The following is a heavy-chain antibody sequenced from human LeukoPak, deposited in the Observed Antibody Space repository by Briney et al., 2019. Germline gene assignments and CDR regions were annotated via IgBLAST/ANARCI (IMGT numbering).Heavy chain of an antibody. V-gene: IGHV3-9*01. CDR2: ISWNSGSI. J-gene: IGHJ4*02. Sequence: GRPLRLSCAASGFRLDDYDVPWVRQAPGKGLERVSGISWNSGSIGYVDSVKGRFTISRDNAKKSWYMQMQKLRDEATVLYSCAKEMGIAAAGTDWYFDYWGQGTLATVSS. CDR1: GFRLDDYD. D-gene: IGHD6-13*01. CDR3: AKEMGIAAAGTDWYFDY.